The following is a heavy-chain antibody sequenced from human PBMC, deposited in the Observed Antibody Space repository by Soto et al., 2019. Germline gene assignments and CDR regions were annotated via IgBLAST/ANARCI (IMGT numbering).Heavy chain of an antibody. J-gene: IGHJ4*02. V-gene: IGHV4-34*01. Sequence: SETLSLTCAVYGGSFSGYYWSWIRQPPGKGLEWIGEINHSGSTNYNPSLKSRVTISVDTSKNQFSLKLSSVTAADTAVYYCARAVPTMIDYWGQGTLVTVSS. CDR2: INHSGST. CDR1: GGSFSGYY. D-gene: IGHD3-22*01. CDR3: ARAVPTMIDY.